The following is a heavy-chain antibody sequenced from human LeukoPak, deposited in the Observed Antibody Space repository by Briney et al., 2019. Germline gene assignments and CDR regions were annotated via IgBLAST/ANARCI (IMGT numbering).Heavy chain of an antibody. J-gene: IGHJ5*02. CDR1: GYTSTSYG. Sequence: GASVKVSCKASGYTSTSYGISWVRQAPGQGLEWMGWISAHNGNTNYAQKLQGRVTMTTDTSTSTAYMELRSLRSDDTAVYYCARTTRSITMVRGVRNWFDPWGQGTLVTVSS. V-gene: IGHV1-18*04. D-gene: IGHD3-10*01. CDR2: ISAHNGNT. CDR3: ARTTRSITMVRGVRNWFDP.